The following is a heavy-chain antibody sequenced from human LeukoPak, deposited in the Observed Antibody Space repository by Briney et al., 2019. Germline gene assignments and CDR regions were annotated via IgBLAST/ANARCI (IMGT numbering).Heavy chain of an antibody. V-gene: IGHV3-33*06. CDR1: GFAFNSYA. Sequence: GGSLRLSCAASGFAFNSYAMHWVRQAPGKGSEWVAVIWYDGSSKYYAESVKGRFTISRDNSKNTLYLLMDSLRAEDTALYYCAKSSSSLVAYYYYMDVWGKGTTVTVSS. J-gene: IGHJ6*03. CDR3: AKSSSSLVAYYYYMDV. CDR2: IWYDGSSK.